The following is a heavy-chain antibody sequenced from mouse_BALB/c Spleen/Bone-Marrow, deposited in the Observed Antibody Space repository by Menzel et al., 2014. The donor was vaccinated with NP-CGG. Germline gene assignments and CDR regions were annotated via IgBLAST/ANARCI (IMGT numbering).Heavy chain of an antibody. CDR2: IDPEIGGT. CDR1: GYKFTDYE. V-gene: IGHV1-15*01. Sequence: LQESGAELVRPGASVTLSCKASGYKFTDYEIYWVKQTPVHGLEWIGAIDPEIGGTAYSQKFRGKATLTADISSSTAYMELRSLTSEDSAVYYCTREPIYYGSRYGMDYWGQGTSVTVSS. CDR3: TREPIYYGSRYGMDY. D-gene: IGHD2-1*01. J-gene: IGHJ4*01.